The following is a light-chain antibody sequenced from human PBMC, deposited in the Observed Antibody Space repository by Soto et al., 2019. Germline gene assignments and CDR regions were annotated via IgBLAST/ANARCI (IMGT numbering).Light chain of an antibody. Sequence: QSVLTQPASVSGSPGQSITISCTGTSSDVGGYNYVSWYQHHPGKAPKLMIYAVSTRPSGVSNRFSGSKSGNTASLTISGLQAEDEADYYCSSYTSSSTLVFGGGTKLTVL. J-gene: IGLJ2*01. V-gene: IGLV2-14*03. CDR2: AVS. CDR3: SSYTSSSTLV. CDR1: SSDVGGYNY.